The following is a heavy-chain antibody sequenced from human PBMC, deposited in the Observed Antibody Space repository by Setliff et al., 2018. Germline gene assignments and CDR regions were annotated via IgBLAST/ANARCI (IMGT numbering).Heavy chain of an antibody. CDR1: GFTFTDYG. CDR3: AWINFYVSSGYYYAPEL. J-gene: IGHJ4*02. CDR2: INNYNFNT. D-gene: IGHD3-22*01. Sequence: GASVKVSCKSSGFTFTDYGITWVRQVPGQGLEWMGWINNYNFNTQYAQKFQGRVTVTTDTSTTTAYMELRSLRADDTAVYYCAWINFYVSSGYYYAPELWGQGTTVTVSS. V-gene: IGHV1-18*01.